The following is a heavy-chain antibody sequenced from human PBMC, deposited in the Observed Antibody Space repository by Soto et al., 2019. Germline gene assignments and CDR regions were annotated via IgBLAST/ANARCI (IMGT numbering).Heavy chain of an antibody. CDR2: ISGSGGST. CDR3: AKDRRGSYYSVCDY. J-gene: IGHJ4*02. CDR1: RFSIDSTS. V-gene: IGHV3-23*01. D-gene: IGHD1-26*01. Sequence: GGPLTLSRSTPRFSIDSTSIRWVPPAPGKGLVWVSAISGSGGSTYYADSVKGRFTISRDISKNTLYLQMNSLRAEDTAVYYCAKDRRGSYYSVCDYWGQGTLVTVSS.